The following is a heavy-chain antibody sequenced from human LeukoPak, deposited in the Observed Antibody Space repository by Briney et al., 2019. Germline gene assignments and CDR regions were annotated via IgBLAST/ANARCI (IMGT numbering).Heavy chain of an antibody. D-gene: IGHD3-10*01. J-gene: IGHJ4*02. CDR1: GGSISSYY. Sequence: SETLSLTCTVSGGSISSYYWSWIRQPPGKGLEWIGYIYYSGSTNYNPSLKSRVTISVDTSKNQFSLKLSSVTAADTAVYYCARAQRFGQVLWGQGTLVTVSS. CDR3: ARAQRFGQVL. CDR2: IYYSGST. V-gene: IGHV4-59*01.